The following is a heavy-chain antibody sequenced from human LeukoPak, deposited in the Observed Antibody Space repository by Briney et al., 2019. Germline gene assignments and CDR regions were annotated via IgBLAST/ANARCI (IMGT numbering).Heavy chain of an antibody. CDR2: IYYSGST. Sequence: SETLSLTCTVSGGSLTSTSHYWDWVRQPPGKGLEWIGSIYYSGSTYYNPSLKSRVTISVDTSKNQFSLKLSSVTAADTAVYYCARDGMSGWFDPWGQGTLVTVSS. V-gene: IGHV4-39*07. J-gene: IGHJ5*02. CDR1: GGSLTSTSHY. CDR3: ARDGMSGWFDP. D-gene: IGHD1-1*01.